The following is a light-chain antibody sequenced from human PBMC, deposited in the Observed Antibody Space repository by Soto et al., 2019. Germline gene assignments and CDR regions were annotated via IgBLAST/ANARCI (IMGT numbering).Light chain of an antibody. CDR2: EVS. V-gene: IGLV2-8*01. J-gene: IGLJ2*01. Sequence: QSALTQPPSASGSPGQPVTISCTGTSSDVGGYNYVSWYQQHPGKAPKLIIYEVSKRPSGGPDRFSGSKSGNTASLTVSGLQAEDEDDYYCSSYAGSNHFARVFGGGTKLTVL. CDR3: SSYAGSNHFARV. CDR1: SSDVGGYNY.